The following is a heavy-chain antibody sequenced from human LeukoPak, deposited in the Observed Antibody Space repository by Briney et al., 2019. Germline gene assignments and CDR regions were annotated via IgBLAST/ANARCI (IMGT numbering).Heavy chain of an antibody. CDR1: GFTFSNYE. CDR2: IGSSGNTI. CDR3: AREAYNWNIDVFDI. J-gene: IGHJ3*02. V-gene: IGHV3-48*03. D-gene: IGHD1/OR15-1a*01. Sequence: GGSLRLSCAASGFTFSNYEMTWVRQAPGKGLEWVSYIGSSGNTIYYADSVKGRFTISRDNAKNSLYLQMNSLRAEDTAVYYCAREAYNWNIDVFDIWGQGTMVTVSS.